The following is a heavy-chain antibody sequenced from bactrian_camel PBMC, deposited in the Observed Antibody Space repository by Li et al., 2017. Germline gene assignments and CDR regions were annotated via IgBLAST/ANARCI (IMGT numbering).Heavy chain of an antibody. CDR3: AKGRPRLGLVPADLD. CDR2: ITASGTT. V-gene: IGHV3S1*01. CDR1: GFPFSANH. J-gene: IGHJ4*01. D-gene: IGHD1*01. Sequence: HVQLVESGGDSVQPGGSLRLSCVASGFPFSANHMSWVRQPVGKKLEWVSSITASGTTSYSNSVRGRFTISRDNAKNTLYLQLDSLSTEDTASYYCAKGRPRLGLVPADLDRGQGTQVTVS.